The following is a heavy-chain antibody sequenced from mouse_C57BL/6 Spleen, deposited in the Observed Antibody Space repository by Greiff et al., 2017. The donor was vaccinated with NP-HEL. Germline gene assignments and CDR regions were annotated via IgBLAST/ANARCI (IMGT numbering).Heavy chain of an antibody. V-gene: IGHV1-7*01. CDR3: ARSNWDERDPFDY. J-gene: IGHJ2*01. CDR2: INPSSGYT. Sequence: VQLQQSGAELAKPGASVKLSCKASGYTFTSYWMHWVKQRPGQGLEWIGYINPSSGYTKYNQKFKDKATLTADKSSSTAYMQLSSLTYEDSAVYYCARSNWDERDPFDYWGQGTTLTVSS. CDR1: GYTFTSYW. D-gene: IGHD4-1*01.